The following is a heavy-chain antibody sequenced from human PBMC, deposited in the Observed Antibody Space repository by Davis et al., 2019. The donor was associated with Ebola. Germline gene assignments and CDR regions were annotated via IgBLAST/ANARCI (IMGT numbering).Heavy chain of an antibody. CDR1: GGSIRSSNW. D-gene: IGHD3-3*01. J-gene: IGHJ5*02. V-gene: IGHV4-4*02. CDR3: ARAYDFWSGYYLSWFDP. Sequence: SETLSLTCAVSGGSIRSSNWWSWVRQPPGKGLEWIGEIYHSGSTNYNPSLKSRVTISVDKSKNQFSLKLSSVTAADTAVYYCARAYDFWSGYYLSWFDPWGQGTLVTVSS. CDR2: IYHSGST.